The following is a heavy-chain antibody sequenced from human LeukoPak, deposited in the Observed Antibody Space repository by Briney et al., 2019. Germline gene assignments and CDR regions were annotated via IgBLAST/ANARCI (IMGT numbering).Heavy chain of an antibody. V-gene: IGHV3-30-3*01. CDR3: ARDAPYSGGCCAFDI. J-gene: IGHJ3*02. Sequence: GGSLRLSCVASGFTFSSYALHWLRQAPGKGLEWVAVISADGTQKYYADSVKGRFTVSRDNSKNTLYLKMNSLRSEDTAVYYCARDAPYSGGCCAFDIWGQGTMVTVSS. CDR2: ISADGTQK. CDR1: GFTFSSYA. D-gene: IGHD6-19*01.